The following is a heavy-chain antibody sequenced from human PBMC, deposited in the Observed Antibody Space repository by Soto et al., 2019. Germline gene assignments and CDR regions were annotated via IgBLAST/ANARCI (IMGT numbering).Heavy chain of an antibody. D-gene: IGHD3-10*01. CDR3: ASRGSGSYYRSPNWFDP. CDR1: GGSFSGYY. CDR2: INHRGST. Sequence: SETLSLTCAVYGGSFSGYYWSWIRQPPGKGLEWIGEINHRGSTNYNPSLKSRVTISVDTSKNQFSLKLSSVTAADTAVYYCASRGSGSYYRSPNWFDPWGQGTLVTVSS. J-gene: IGHJ5*02. V-gene: IGHV4-34*01.